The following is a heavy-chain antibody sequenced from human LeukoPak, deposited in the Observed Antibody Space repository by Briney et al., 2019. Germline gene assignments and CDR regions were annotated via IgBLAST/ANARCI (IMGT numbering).Heavy chain of an antibody. D-gene: IGHD5-24*01. J-gene: IGHJ3*02. Sequence: SETLSLTCTVSGGSISSYYWSWIRQPAGKGLEWIGRIYTSGSTNYNPSLKSRVTMSVDTSKNQFSLKLSSVTAADTAVYYCARVRWHSPPGTFDIWGQGTMVTVSS. CDR3: ARVRWHSPPGTFDI. CDR1: GGSISSYY. CDR2: IYTSGST. V-gene: IGHV4-4*07.